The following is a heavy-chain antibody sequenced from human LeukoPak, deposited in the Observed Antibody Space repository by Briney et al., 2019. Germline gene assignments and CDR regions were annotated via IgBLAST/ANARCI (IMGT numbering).Heavy chain of an antibody. V-gene: IGHV3-21*01. CDR1: RFTFNIYA. J-gene: IGHJ6*03. D-gene: IGHD1-26*01. CDR2: ITTSATYI. Sequence: GGSLRLSCTASRFTFNIYAMHWVRQAPGKAMEWVSSITTSATYIFYADSVKGRFTISRDNAKNSLYLQMDSLGPEDTAVYYCARDPYSGNYGNDYYYYMDVWGKGTTVTISS. CDR3: ARDPYSGNYGNDYYYYMDV.